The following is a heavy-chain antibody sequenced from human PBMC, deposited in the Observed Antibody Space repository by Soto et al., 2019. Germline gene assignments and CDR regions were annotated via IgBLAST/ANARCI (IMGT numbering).Heavy chain of an antibody. V-gene: IGHV1-69*13. CDR3: ARMDDYGDPFDY. D-gene: IGHD4-17*01. Sequence: SVKVSCKASGVTFSRQDMRWVRQAPGQGLEWMGGIIPIFGTPQYAEKFQDRVTITADESTSTAYMELSSLTSEDTAVYYCARMDDYGDPFDYWGQGTLVTVSS. J-gene: IGHJ4*02. CDR2: IIPIFGTP. CDR1: GVTFSRQD.